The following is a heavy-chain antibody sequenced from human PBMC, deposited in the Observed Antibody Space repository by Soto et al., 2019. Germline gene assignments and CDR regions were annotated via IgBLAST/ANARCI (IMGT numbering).Heavy chain of an antibody. Sequence: QVQLQESGPGLVKPSGTLSLTCAVSGGSISSSNWWSWVRQPPGKGLEWIGEIYHSGSTNYNPSLKSRVTISVDKSKNQFSLKLSSVTAADTAVYYCASYVDIVATTEGDWFDPWGQGTLVTVSS. CDR3: ASYVDIVATTEGDWFDP. V-gene: IGHV4-4*02. CDR2: IYHSGST. J-gene: IGHJ5*02. CDR1: GGSISSSNW. D-gene: IGHD5-12*01.